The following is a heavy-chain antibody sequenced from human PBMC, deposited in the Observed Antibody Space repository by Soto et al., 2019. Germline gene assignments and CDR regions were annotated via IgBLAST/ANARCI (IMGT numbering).Heavy chain of an antibody. CDR3: ARDLWGYCGTDCYPLDV. J-gene: IGHJ6*02. D-gene: IGHD2-21*02. CDR2: MYNTGST. V-gene: IGHV4-59*01. Sequence: SETRCLTCTGSGGSISGCYWSWIRHPPGKGLALIGYMYNTGSTVYNPSFKGRVTISVDTSKNQFSLKLNSVTAADTAVYYCARDLWGYCGTDCYPLDVWGQGTTVTVSS. CDR1: GGSISGCY.